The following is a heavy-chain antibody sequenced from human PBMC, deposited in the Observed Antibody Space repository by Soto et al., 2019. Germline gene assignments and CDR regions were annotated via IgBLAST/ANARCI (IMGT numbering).Heavy chain of an antibody. CDR2: IVPMINKI. V-gene: IGHV1-69*02. J-gene: IGHJ4*02. CDR3: ALRTGNWNTLAH. Sequence: QVQLVQSGAEVARPGSSVRVSCKASGDTTSSYTIGWVRQATGQGLEWMGNIVPMINKIDYAQRFQGRVSITAVKSTRTVYMELNSLRDEDTAVYFCALRTGNWNTLAHCGLGTLVTVSS. CDR1: GDTTSSYT. D-gene: IGHD1-1*01.